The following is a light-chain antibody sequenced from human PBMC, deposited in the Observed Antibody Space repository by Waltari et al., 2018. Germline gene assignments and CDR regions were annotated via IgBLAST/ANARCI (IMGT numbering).Light chain of an antibody. J-gene: IGLJ3*02. V-gene: IGLV1-44*01. CDR3: AAWDDSLNGSDWV. CDR2: SNN. Sequence: QSVLTQPPSASGTPGQRVTLPCSGRSSHIGSNTVNWYQQLPGTAPKLLIYSNNQRPSGVPDRFSGSKSGTSASLAISGLQSEDEADYYCAAWDDSLNGSDWVFGGGTKLTVL. CDR1: SSHIGSNT.